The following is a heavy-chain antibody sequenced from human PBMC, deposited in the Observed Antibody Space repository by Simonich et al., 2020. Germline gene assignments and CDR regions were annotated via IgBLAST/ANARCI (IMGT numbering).Heavy chain of an antibody. J-gene: IGHJ3*02. V-gene: IGHV4-39*01. CDR3: ARHAGFAFDI. CDR1: GGSISSSSYS. CDR2: IYYSGST. D-gene: IGHD6-13*01. Sequence: QLQLQESGPGLVKPSETLSLTCTVSGGSISSSSYSWGWIRQPPGKGLEWIGSIYYSGSTYYNPSLKSRVTISVDTAKNQFSLKLSFVTAADTAVYYCARHAGFAFDIWGQGTMVTVSS.